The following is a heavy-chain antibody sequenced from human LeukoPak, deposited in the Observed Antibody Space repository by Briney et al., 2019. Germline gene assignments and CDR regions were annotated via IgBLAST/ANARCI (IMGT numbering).Heavy chain of an antibody. CDR2: IIPIFGTA. CDR1: GGTFSSYA. J-gene: IGHJ5*02. V-gene: IGHV1-69*05. Sequence: SVKVSCKASGGTFSSYAISWVRQAPGQGLEWMGGIIPIFGTANYAQKFQGRVTITTDESTSTAYMELSSLRSEDTAVYYCAEATAESSLRFGESTYNWFDPWGQGTLVTVSS. D-gene: IGHD3-10*01. CDR3: AEATAESSLRFGESTYNWFDP.